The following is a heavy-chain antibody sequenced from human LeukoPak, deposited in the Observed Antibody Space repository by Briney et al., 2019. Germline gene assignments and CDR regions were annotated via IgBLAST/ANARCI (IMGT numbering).Heavy chain of an antibody. Sequence: GGSLRLSCAASGFTFSNYWMAWVRQAPGKRLEWVSALSGSGGDTFYADSVKGRFTISRDNSKNTLYLQLSSLRPDDTAVYYCAKGAPSSSSIFDFWGPGTLVTVSS. V-gene: IGHV3-23*01. J-gene: IGHJ4*02. CDR2: LSGSGGDT. CDR3: AKGAPSSSSIFDF. D-gene: IGHD6-6*01. CDR1: GFTFSNYW.